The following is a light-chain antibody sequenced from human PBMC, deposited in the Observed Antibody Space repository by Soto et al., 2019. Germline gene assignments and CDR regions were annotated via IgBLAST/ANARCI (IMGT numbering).Light chain of an antibody. J-gene: IGLJ3*02. Sequence: QSALTQPASVSGSPGQSITISCSGSSSNIGNNYVSWYQQLPGTAPKLLIYDNNKRPSGIPDRFSGSKSDTSATLGITGLQTGDEADYYCGTWDSSLSARVFGGGTKVTVL. V-gene: IGLV1-51*01. CDR3: GTWDSSLSARV. CDR1: SSNIGNNY. CDR2: DNN.